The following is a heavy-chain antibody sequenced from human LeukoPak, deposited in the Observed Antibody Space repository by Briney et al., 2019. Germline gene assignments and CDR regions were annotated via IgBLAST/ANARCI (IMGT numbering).Heavy chain of an antibody. V-gene: IGHV3-21*04. CDR1: AFSLNAYN. CDR2: ISYTGTYI. Sequence: GGSLRLSCAASAFSLNAYNMNWVRQAPVKGLEWVSSISYTGTYIYYADSVKGRFTISRDNAQNSLYLQMNSLRAEDTAIYYCVRDRGTYQPIDYWGQGALVTVSS. J-gene: IGHJ4*02. CDR3: VRDRGTYQPIDY. D-gene: IGHD1-26*01.